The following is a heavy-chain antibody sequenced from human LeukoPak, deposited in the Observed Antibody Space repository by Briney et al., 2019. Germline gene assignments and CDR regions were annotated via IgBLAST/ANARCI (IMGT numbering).Heavy chain of an antibody. V-gene: IGHV3-74*01. CDR1: VFTLSRHW. D-gene: IGHD2-2*01. Sequence: GGSLRLSCAASVFTLSRHWMHWVRHAPGKGVVWVSRINGDGSSTNYADSVKGQFTISRDNAKNTLYLQMNSLRAEDTAMYYCARAHCSSTSCYELHYYGMDVWGQGTTVTVSS. CDR2: INGDGSST. CDR3: ARAHCSSTSCYELHYYGMDV. J-gene: IGHJ6*02.